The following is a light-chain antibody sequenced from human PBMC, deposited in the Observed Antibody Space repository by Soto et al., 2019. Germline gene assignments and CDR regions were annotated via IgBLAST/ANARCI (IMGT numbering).Light chain of an antibody. J-gene: IGLJ1*01. CDR1: SSDVGGYNY. V-gene: IGLV2-8*01. Sequence: QSVLTQPPSASGSPGQSVTISCTGTSSDVGGYNYVSWYQQHPGKAPKLIIYEVTKRPSGVPDRFSGSKSGNTASLTVSGLQAEDEADYFCSSYSISTAYLFGTGTKVTVL. CDR3: SSYSISTAYL. CDR2: EVT.